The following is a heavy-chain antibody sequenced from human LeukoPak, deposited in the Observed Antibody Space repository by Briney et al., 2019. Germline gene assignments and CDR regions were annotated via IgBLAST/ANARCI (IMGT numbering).Heavy chain of an antibody. CDR3: ARDLGRVSDYGMDV. Sequence: PGGSLRLSCAASGFTFSSYSMNWVRQAPGKGLEWVSSISSSSSYIYYADSVKGRFTISRDNAKNSLYLQMNSLRAEDTAVYYCARDLGRVSDYGMDVWGQGTTVTVSS. J-gene: IGHJ6*02. CDR2: ISSSSSYI. V-gene: IGHV3-21*01. D-gene: IGHD6-13*01. CDR1: GFTFSSYS.